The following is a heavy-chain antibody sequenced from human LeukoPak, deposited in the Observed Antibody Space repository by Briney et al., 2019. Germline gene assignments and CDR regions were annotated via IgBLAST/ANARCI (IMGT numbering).Heavy chain of an antibody. CDR1: RFTASTNH. V-gene: IGHV3-66*01. CDR2: IYSGGNT. CDR3: ARGSAGYSYGFDYFDY. J-gene: IGHJ4*02. Sequence: GGSLRLSCEASRFTASTNHMTWVRQAPGKGLEWVSVIYSGGNTDYADSVRGRFTMSRDNSKNTLSLQMNSLRVEDTAVYYCARGSAGYSYGFDYFDYWGQGTQVIVSS. D-gene: IGHD5-18*01.